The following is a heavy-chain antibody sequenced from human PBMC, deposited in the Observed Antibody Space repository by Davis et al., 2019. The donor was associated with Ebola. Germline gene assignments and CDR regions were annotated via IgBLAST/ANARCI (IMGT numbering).Heavy chain of an antibody. CDR1: GFTFSSYW. V-gene: IGHV3-30*18. D-gene: IGHD3-3*01. Sequence: PGGSLRLSCAASGFTFSSYWMSWVRQAPGKGLEWVAVISYDGDNNYHADSVQGRFTISRDNAKNSLYLQMNTLRAEDTAVYYCAKDHRPLEDFWSGYYLEWGQGTLVTVSS. J-gene: IGHJ4*02. CDR3: AKDHRPLEDFWSGYYLE. CDR2: ISYDGDNN.